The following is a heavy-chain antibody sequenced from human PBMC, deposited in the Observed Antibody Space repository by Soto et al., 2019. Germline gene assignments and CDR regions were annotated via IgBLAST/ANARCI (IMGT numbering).Heavy chain of an antibody. CDR2: IYYSGST. D-gene: IGHD4-17*01. J-gene: IGHJ5*02. Sequence: LSLTCTVSGGSISSYYWSWIRQPPGKGLEWIGYIYYSGSTNYNPSLKSRVTISVDTSKNQFSLKLSSVTAADTAVYYCARRFRGDYGSKWFDPWGQGTLVTVSS. CDR3: ARRFRGDYGSKWFDP. CDR1: GGSISSYY. V-gene: IGHV4-59*01.